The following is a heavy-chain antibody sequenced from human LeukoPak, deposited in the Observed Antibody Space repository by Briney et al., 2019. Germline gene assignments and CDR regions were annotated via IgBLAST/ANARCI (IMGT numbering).Heavy chain of an antibody. V-gene: IGHV1-69*04. Sequence: SVKVSCKVSGGTFSSHGISWVRQAPGQGLEWMGRIVPVLGRTDYAQNFQGRFTITADKSTTTAYMELNSLASEDTAVYFCARTITMAGLDHWGQGTLVTVSS. D-gene: IGHD6-19*01. CDR3: ARTITMAGLDH. CDR1: GGTFSSHG. J-gene: IGHJ1*01. CDR2: IVPVLGRT.